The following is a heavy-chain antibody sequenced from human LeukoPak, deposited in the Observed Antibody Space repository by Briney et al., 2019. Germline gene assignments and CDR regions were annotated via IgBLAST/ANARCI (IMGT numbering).Heavy chain of an antibody. CDR3: AKDKWLLRD. Sequence: SGGSLRLSCAASGFTFSRYAMSWVRQAPGKGLEWVSAISGSGGSTYYADSVKGRLTISRDNSKNTLYLQMNSLRAEDTAVYYCAKDKWLLRDWGQGTLVTVSS. D-gene: IGHD3-22*01. J-gene: IGHJ4*02. CDR1: GFTFSRYA. CDR2: ISGSGGST. V-gene: IGHV3-23*01.